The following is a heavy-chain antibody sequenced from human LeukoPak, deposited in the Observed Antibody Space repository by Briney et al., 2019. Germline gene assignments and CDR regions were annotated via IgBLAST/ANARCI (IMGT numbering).Heavy chain of an antibody. D-gene: IGHD3-10*01. Sequence: ASVKVSCKASGYTFTGYYMHWVRQAPGQGLEWMGWINPNSGGTNYAQKFQGRVTMTRDTSISTAYMELSRLRSDDTAVYYCARDPSYYYGSGSYPYGIDVWGQGTTVTVSS. CDR3: ARDPSYYYGSGSYPYGIDV. V-gene: IGHV1-2*02. J-gene: IGHJ6*02. CDR2: INPNSGGT. CDR1: GYTFTGYY.